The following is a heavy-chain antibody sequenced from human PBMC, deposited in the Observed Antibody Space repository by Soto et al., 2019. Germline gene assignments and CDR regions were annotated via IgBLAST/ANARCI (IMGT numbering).Heavy chain of an antibody. Sequence: QVQLQESGPGLVRPSETLSLTCTVSSDSISSYYWIWIRQSPGKGLEGIGYTDYSGNTNYNPSLTRRVTISGDTSKNQCSLRLSSVTAADTAVYYCARAVGDPLYYLDYWGQGTLVTVSS. CDR2: TDYSGNT. CDR1: SDSISSYY. CDR3: ARAVGDPLYYLDY. D-gene: IGHD6-19*01. V-gene: IGHV4-59*08. J-gene: IGHJ4*02.